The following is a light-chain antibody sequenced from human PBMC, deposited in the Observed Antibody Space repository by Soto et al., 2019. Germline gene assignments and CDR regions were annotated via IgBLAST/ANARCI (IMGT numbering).Light chain of an antibody. Sequence: EILLTQYPGTLSLSPGERATLSCRASQSVSSNFLAWYQHKPGQAPRLLISGASTGATGIPARFSGSGSGTEFTITISSLKYEDCAIYYCQQYHTWTITFGGGTKVDIK. CDR2: GAS. CDR1: QSVSSN. J-gene: IGKJ4*01. V-gene: IGKV3-15*01. CDR3: QQYHTWTIT.